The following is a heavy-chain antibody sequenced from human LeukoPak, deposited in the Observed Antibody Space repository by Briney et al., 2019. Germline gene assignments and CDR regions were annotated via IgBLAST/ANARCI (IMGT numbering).Heavy chain of an antibody. J-gene: IGHJ4*02. CDR2: IKQDGTEK. Sequence: GGSLRLSCAASGFTFSNYCMTWVRQAPGKGLEWVATIKQDGTEKKYVDSVKGRFTISRDNAQNSLYLQMNTLRAEDTAVYYCARPSFVTGSYYPLWGQGTLVAVSS. CDR3: ARPSFVTGSYYPL. CDR1: GFTFSNYC. V-gene: IGHV3-7*01. D-gene: IGHD1-26*01.